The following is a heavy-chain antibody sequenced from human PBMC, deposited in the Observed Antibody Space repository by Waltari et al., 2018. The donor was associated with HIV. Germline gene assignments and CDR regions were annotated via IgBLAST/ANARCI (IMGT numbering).Heavy chain of an antibody. CDR3: ARGLEYDFWSNYHNTFES. Sequence: QMQLQESGPGLVKPSETLSLTCAVSGGSVRSGRYYWRWIRQPPGKGLEWIGYIYYSGSTNYNPSLKSRVIISIDTSKNQFSLKLNSVTAADTAVYYCARGLEYDFWSNYHNTFESWGQGTLVTVSS. J-gene: IGHJ5*01. CDR1: GGSVRSGRYY. V-gene: IGHV4-61*01. D-gene: IGHD3-3*01. CDR2: IYYSGST.